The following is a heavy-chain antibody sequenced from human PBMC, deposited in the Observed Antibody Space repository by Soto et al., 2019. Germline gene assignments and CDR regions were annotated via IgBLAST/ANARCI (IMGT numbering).Heavy chain of an antibody. CDR2: IGTAGDT. J-gene: IGHJ6*02. D-gene: IGHD5-18*01. V-gene: IGHV3-13*01. CDR3: ARKGDTAMAYGMDV. Sequence: TGGSLRLSCAASGFTFSSYDMHWVRQATGKGLEWVSAIGTAGDTYYPGSVKGRFTISRENAKNSLYLQMNSLRAEDTAVYYCARKGDTAMAYGMDVWGQGTTVTVSS. CDR1: GFTFSSYD.